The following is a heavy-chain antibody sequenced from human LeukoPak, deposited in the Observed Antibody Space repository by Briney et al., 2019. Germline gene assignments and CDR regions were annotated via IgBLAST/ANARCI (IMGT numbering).Heavy chain of an antibody. V-gene: IGHV6-1*01. CDR1: GDSVSSNSAA. CDR2: TYYRSKWYN. J-gene: IGHJ3*02. CDR3: ARDRAQSGSDAFDI. Sequence: SQTLSPTCAISGDSVSSNSAAWNWIRQSLSRGLEWLGRTYYRSKWYNDYAVSVKSRITINPDTSKNQFSLQLNSVTPEDTAVYYCARDRAQSGSDAFDIWGQGTMVTVSS. D-gene: IGHD5-12*01.